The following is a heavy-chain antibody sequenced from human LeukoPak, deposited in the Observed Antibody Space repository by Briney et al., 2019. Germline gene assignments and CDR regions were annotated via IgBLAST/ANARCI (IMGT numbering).Heavy chain of an antibody. Sequence: GESLKISCEASGYRFINYWIGWVRQMPGKGLEWMGTIYPGDSDIRYSPSFQGQVSISADKSTSTAYVQWSSLKASDTAIYYCARLSSTSRGVPDAKDWFDPWGQGTLVTVSS. CDR1: GYRFINYW. V-gene: IGHV5-51*01. CDR2: IYPGDSDI. J-gene: IGHJ5*02. D-gene: IGHD2-2*01. CDR3: ARLSSTSRGVPDAKDWFDP.